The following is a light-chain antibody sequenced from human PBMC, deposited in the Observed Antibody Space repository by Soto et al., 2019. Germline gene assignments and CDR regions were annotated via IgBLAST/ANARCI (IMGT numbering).Light chain of an antibody. CDR1: QSVSSSH. CDR3: QRYGTSSLT. J-gene: IGKJ4*01. Sequence: MVLTQSPGTLSLSPGERATLYCRASQSVSSSHLAWYQQKPGQAPRLLIYGASTRVTGISDRFSGSGSGTDFTLTISRLEPEDIAVYYCQRYGTSSLTFGGGTKVDIK. V-gene: IGKV3-20*01. CDR2: GAS.